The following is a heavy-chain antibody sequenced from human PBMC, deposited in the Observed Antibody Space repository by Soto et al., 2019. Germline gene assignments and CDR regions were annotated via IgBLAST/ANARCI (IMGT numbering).Heavy chain of an antibody. J-gene: IGHJ6*02. CDR3: ARDGIAVAGTSYYYGMDV. D-gene: IGHD6-19*01. CDR1: GFTFSSYS. V-gene: IGHV3-21*01. CDR2: ISSSSSYI. Sequence: GSLRLSCAASGFTFSSYSMNWVRQAPGKGLEWVSSISSSSSYIYYADSVKGRFTISRDNAKNSLYLQMNSLRAEDTAVYYCARDGIAVAGTSYYYGMDVWGQGTTVTVSS.